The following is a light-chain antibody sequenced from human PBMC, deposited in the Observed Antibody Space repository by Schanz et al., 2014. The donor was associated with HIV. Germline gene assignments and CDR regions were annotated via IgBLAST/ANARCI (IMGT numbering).Light chain of an antibody. Sequence: QSVLTQPPSVSGAPGQRVTISCTGSSSNIGAGYEVHWYKQLPETAPKLLIFGDKNRPSGVPDRYSGSKSGTSASLAITGLQAEDEADYYCCSYAGSYTYVFGTGTKLTVL. CDR2: GDK. J-gene: IGLJ1*01. V-gene: IGLV1-40*01. CDR1: SSNIGAGYE. CDR3: CSYAGSYTYV.